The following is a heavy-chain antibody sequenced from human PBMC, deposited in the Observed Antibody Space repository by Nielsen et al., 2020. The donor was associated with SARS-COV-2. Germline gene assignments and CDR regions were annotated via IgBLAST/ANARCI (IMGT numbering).Heavy chain of an antibody. Sequence: GESLKISCAASGFTVSSNYMSWVRQAPGKGLEWVSVIYSGGSTYYADSVKGRFTISRDNSKNTLYLQMNSLRAEDTAVYYCARDLAAAGTERYYYYYMDVWGKGTTVTVSS. V-gene: IGHV3-53*01. D-gene: IGHD6-13*01. CDR2: IYSGGST. J-gene: IGHJ6*03. CDR1: GFTVSSNY. CDR3: ARDLAAAGTERYYYYYMDV.